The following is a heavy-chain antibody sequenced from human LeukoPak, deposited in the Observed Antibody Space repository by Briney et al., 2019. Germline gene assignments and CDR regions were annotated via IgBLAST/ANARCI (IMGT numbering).Heavy chain of an antibody. D-gene: IGHD6-19*01. CDR2: IKYDGSEQ. V-gene: IGHV3-7*05. CDR1: GFTFRNYW. J-gene: IGHJ4*02. CDR3: ARDGYSSGWAHAFDY. Sequence: GGSLRLSCEASGFTFRNYWMTWVRQAPGRGLEWVANIKYDGSEQYYLDSVKGRFTISRDNAKNSLYLQVNSLRAEDTALYYCARDGYSSGWAHAFDYWGQGTLVTVSS.